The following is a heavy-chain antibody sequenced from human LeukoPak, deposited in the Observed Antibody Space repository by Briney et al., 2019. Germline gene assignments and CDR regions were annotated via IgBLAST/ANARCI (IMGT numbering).Heavy chain of an antibody. J-gene: IGHJ6*03. V-gene: IGHV4-61*02. CDR1: GGSISSGSYY. CDR3: ARTGYCSSTSCYESDYYYYYYMDV. Sequence: KPSQTLSLTCTVSGGSISSGSYYWRWIRQPAGKGLEWIVRIYTSGSTNYNPSLKSPLTISVDTSKNQFSLKLSSVTAADTAVYYCARTGYCSSTSCYESDYYYYYYMDVWGKGTTVTVSS. D-gene: IGHD2-2*01. CDR2: IYTSGST.